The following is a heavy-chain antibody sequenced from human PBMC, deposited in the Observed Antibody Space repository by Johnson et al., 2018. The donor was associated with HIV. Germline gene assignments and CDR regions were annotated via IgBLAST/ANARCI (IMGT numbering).Heavy chain of an antibody. V-gene: IGHV3-9*01. Sequence: VESGGGLVQPGRSLRLSCAASGFTFDDFAMHWVRQAPGKGLEWVSGISWNSNSIGSADSVKGRFTISRDNAKNSLYLQMNSLRAEDTALYYCAKDLLGGNKGFDAFDIGGQGTMVTVSS. J-gene: IGHJ3*02. D-gene: IGHD4-23*01. CDR3: AKDLLGGNKGFDAFDI. CDR2: ISWNSNSI. CDR1: GFTFDDFA.